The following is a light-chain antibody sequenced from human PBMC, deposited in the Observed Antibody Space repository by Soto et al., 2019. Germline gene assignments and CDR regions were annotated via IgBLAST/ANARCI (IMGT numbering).Light chain of an antibody. Sequence: QSALTQPASVSGSPGQSITISCTRSSGDVGDYIIVSWYQQHPGKAPKLMIYDINHRPSEVSDRFSGSNSGVTASLTISGHPADDEAYYYSSSYTSSSTVFGGGTKVTVL. V-gene: IGLV2-14*03. CDR1: SGDVGDYII. J-gene: IGLJ2*01. CDR2: DIN. CDR3: SSYTSSSTV.